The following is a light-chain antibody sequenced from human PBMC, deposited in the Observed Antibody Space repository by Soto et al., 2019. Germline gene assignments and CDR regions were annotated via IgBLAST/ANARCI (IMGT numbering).Light chain of an antibody. CDR3: KQYSEWPLN. V-gene: IGKV3D-15*01. J-gene: IGKJ4*01. CDR1: QSVRSH. Sequence: SPGETPTLSCRASQSVRSHLAWFQQKPGQAPRLLMYGVSTRATGMPARFSGSGSGTEFTLIISSLQPEDIADYYCKQYSEWPLNFGRGTKVDIK. CDR2: GVS.